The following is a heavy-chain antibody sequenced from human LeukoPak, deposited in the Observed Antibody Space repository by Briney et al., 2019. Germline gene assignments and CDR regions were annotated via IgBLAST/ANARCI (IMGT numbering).Heavy chain of an antibody. CDR1: GGSISSYY. V-gene: IGHV4-59*01. J-gene: IGHJ5*02. CDR3: ARHLGYCSSTSCYPWFDP. CDR2: IYYSAST. D-gene: IGHD2-2*01. Sequence: SETLSLTCTVSGGSISSYYWSWIRQPPGKGLEWIGYIYYSASTNYNPSLKSRVTISVDTSKNQFSLKLSSVTAADTAVYYCARHLGYCSSTSCYPWFDPWGQGTLVTVSS.